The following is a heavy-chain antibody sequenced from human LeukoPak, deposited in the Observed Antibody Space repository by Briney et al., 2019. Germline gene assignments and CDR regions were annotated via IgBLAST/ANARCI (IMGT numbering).Heavy chain of an antibody. J-gene: IGHJ4*02. CDR3: ARGYSYDPSDY. V-gene: IGHV3-20*04. Sequence: GGSLRLSCAASGFNFEGYGISWVRQAPGKGLEWVSGINWTGDNTAYADSVKGRFTISRDNAKNSLYLQMNSLRAEDTAVYYCARGYSYDPSDYWGQGTLVTVSS. CDR1: GFNFEGYG. D-gene: IGHD5-18*01. CDR2: INWTGDNT.